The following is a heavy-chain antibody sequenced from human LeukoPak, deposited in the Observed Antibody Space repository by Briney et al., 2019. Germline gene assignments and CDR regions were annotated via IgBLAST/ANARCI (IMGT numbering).Heavy chain of an antibody. Sequence: GESLKISCQGSGYSFTSYWIGWVRQMPGKGLEWMGIIYPGDSDTRYSPSFEGHVTISGDKSISTAYLQWSSLKASDTAMYYCARSPVDIVATIDGPLDYWGQGTLVTVSS. D-gene: IGHD5-12*01. CDR1: GYSFTSYW. V-gene: IGHV5-51*01. CDR2: IYPGDSDT. CDR3: ARSPVDIVATIDGPLDY. J-gene: IGHJ4*02.